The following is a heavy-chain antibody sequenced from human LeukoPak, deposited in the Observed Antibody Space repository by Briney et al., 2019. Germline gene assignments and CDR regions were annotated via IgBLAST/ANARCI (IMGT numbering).Heavy chain of an antibody. J-gene: IGHJ5*02. CDR1: GGSISSSSYY. CDR2: ISYSGTT. V-gene: IGHV4-39*07. Sequence: SETLSLTCSVFGGSISSSSYYWGWIRQPPGKGLEWIATISYSGTTHYNPSLKSRVTISVDTSKNQFSLKLSSVTAADTAVYYCARDRKDIVVVVAATRFDPWGQGTLVTVSS. CDR3: ARDRKDIVVVVAATRFDP. D-gene: IGHD2-15*01.